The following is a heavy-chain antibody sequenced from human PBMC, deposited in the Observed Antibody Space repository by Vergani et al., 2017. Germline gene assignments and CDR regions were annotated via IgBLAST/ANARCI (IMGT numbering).Heavy chain of an antibody. D-gene: IGHD1-1*01. V-gene: IGHV3-30*03. CDR2: ISYDGTQK. J-gene: IGHJ1*01. CDR3: ATKSCGTPGCQLGYFGK. Sequence: QVHLVESGGGAVQPGRSLRLSCVVSGFTSSYYGMHWVRQAPGKGREWVAVISYDGTQKYYADSLKGRFTISRDNSKSTLYLQMNSLRTEDTAVYYCATKSCGTPGCQLGYFGKWGQGTLVTVSS. CDR1: GFTSSYYG.